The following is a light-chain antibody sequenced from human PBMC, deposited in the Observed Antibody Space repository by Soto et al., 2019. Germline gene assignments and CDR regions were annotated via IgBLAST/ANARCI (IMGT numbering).Light chain of an antibody. CDR1: QSISSW. V-gene: IGKV1-5*01. Sequence: DIQMTQSPSTLSASVGDRVTITCRASQSISSWLAWYQQKPGKAPKLLIYDASSLESGVPSRFSGSGSGTEFTLPISSLQPDDFATYYCQQYNSYSSYTFGQGTKLEIK. J-gene: IGKJ2*01. CDR3: QQYNSYSSYT. CDR2: DAS.